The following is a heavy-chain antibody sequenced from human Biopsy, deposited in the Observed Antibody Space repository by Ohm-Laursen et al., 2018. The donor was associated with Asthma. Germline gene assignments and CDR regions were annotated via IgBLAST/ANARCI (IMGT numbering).Heavy chain of an antibody. D-gene: IGHD2-2*01. V-gene: IGHV1-69*13. J-gene: IGHJ4*02. CDR3: ARGPEYVRSSGALDY. CDR1: GGTFSSNS. CDR2: IIPIFGPT. Sequence: SMKVSCKASGGTFSSNSINWVRQAPGQGLEWMGRIIPIFGPTNYAQKFQGRVTISADDSTSTAYMELSSLSSEDTALYYCARGPEYVRSSGALDYWGQGTLVTVSS.